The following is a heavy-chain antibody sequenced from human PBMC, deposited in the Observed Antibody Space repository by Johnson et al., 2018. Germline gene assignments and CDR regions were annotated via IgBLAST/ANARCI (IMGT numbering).Heavy chain of an antibody. CDR3: AKDMQSGLAVADTSYFQH. J-gene: IGHJ1*01. Sequence: VQLVESGGGVVQPGRSLRLSCAASGFTFDDYAMHWVRQAPGKGLEWVSGISWNSGSIGYADSVKGRFTISRDNAKNSLYLQMNSLRAEDTALYYCAKDMQSGLAVADTSYFQHWGQGTLVTVSS. D-gene: IGHD6-19*01. V-gene: IGHV3-9*01. CDR2: ISWNSGSI. CDR1: GFTFDDYA.